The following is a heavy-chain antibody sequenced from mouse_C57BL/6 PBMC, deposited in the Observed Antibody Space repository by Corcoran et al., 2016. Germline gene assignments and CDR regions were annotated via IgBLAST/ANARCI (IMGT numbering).Heavy chain of an antibody. CDR3: ARNDGYYY. D-gene: IGHD2-3*01. CDR1: GYTFTTYG. J-gene: IGHJ2*01. V-gene: IGHV9-3*01. CDR2: INTYSGAP. Sequence: QIQLVQSGPELKKPGETVKISCKASGYTFTTYGMSWVKQAPGKGLKWMGWINTYSGAPTYADDFKGRFAFSLETSASTAYLQINNLKNEDTATYFCARNDGYYYWGQGTTLTVSS.